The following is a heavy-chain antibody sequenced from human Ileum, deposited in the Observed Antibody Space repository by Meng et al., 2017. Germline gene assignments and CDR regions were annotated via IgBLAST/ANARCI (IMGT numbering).Heavy chain of an antibody. Sequence: GQLEASGRGLVTSSGTLSLTCAVSSGSITSDTYWSWVRLPPGKGLEWIGQISHSGSTFYNPSLKSRVTMSVDKSKSQFSLMLTSVTAADTGVYYCAANSGKKMHSWGQGTLVTVSS. D-gene: IGHD4-23*01. J-gene: IGHJ4*02. V-gene: IGHV4-4*02. CDR1: SGSITSDTY. CDR3: AANSGKKMHS. CDR2: ISHSGST.